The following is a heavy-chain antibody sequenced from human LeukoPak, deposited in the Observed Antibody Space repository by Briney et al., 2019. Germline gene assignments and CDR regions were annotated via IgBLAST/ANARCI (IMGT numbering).Heavy chain of an antibody. D-gene: IGHD2-15*01. CDR3: AKNGDRGAYCSGGSCYPYYYYNMDV. V-gene: IGHV3-23*01. J-gene: IGHJ6*03. Sequence: GGTLRLSCAASGFTFSSHGMSWVRQAPGKGLGWVSTISGSGDNTYYADSVKGRFTISRDNSKNTLYLQMNSLRAEDTAIYYCAKNGDRGAYCSGGSCYPYYYYNMDVWGKGTTVTISS. CDR2: ISGSGDNT. CDR1: GFTFSSHG.